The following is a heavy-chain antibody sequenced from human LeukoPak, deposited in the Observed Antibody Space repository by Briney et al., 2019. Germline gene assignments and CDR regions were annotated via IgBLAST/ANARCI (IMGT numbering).Heavy chain of an antibody. V-gene: IGHV3-66*01. Sequence: GGSLRLSCAASGFTVGNNYMNWVRQAPGKGLEWVSLIFSHGETSYADSVKGRFTISRDNSKNTLYLQMNGLRVEDTAVYYCATNTRAYAVLLAYWGQGTRVTVSS. CDR2: IFSHGET. CDR3: ATNTRAYAVLLAY. J-gene: IGHJ4*02. CDR1: GFTVGNNY. D-gene: IGHD4/OR15-4a*01.